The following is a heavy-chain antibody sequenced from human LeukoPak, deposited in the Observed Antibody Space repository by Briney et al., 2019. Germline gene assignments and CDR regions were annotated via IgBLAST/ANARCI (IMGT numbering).Heavy chain of an antibody. J-gene: IGHJ4*02. V-gene: IGHV3-30*01. CDR2: ISYDGSNK. CDR1: GFTFSSYA. Sequence: PGRSLGLSCAASGFTFSSYAMHWVRQAPGKGLEWVAVISYDGSNKYYADSVKGRFTISRDNSKNTLYLQMNSLRAEDTAVYYCERGATVVNLDYWGQGTLVTVSS. CDR3: ERGATVVNLDY. D-gene: IGHD4-23*01.